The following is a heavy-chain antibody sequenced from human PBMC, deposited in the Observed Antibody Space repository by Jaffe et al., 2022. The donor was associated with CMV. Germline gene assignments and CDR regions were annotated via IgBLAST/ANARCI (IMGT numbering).Heavy chain of an antibody. CDR1: GGSFSGYY. Sequence: QVQLQQWGAGLLKPSETLSLTCAVYGGSFSGYYWSWIRQPPGKGLEWIGEINHSGSTNYNPSLKSRVTISVDTSKNQFSLKLSSVTAADTAVYYCARGGPYCSSTSCYPSLRRSRGKFDYWGQGTLVTVSS. CDR3: ARGGPYCSSTSCYPSLRRSRGKFDY. CDR2: INHSGST. V-gene: IGHV4-34*01. D-gene: IGHD2-2*01. J-gene: IGHJ4*02.